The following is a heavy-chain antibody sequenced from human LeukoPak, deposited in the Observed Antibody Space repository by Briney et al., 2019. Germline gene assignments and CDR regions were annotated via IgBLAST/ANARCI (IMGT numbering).Heavy chain of an antibody. Sequence: SETLSLTCTVSGGSISSGSYYWSWIRQPAGKGLEWIGRIYTSGSTNYNPSLKSRVTISVDTSKNQFSLKLSSVTAADTAVYYCARVPVAGTLMVDYWGQGTLVTVSS. CDR1: GGSISSGSYY. D-gene: IGHD6-19*01. J-gene: IGHJ4*02. CDR3: ARVPVAGTLMVDY. V-gene: IGHV4-61*02. CDR2: IYTSGST.